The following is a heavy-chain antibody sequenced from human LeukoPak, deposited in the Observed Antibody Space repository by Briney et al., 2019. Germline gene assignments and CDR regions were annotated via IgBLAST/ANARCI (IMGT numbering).Heavy chain of an antibody. D-gene: IGHD3-22*01. CDR2: ISSSSNTI. Sequence: GGSLRLSCVVSGFTFSSYGINWVRQAPGKGLEWISYISSSSNTIRYADSVKGRFTISRDNAKKSLYLQLNSLRAEDTAVYYCAKDWRRYYDSSGYPVYFDYWGQGTLVTVSS. CDR1: GFTFSSYG. J-gene: IGHJ4*02. CDR3: AKDWRRYYDSSGYPVYFDY. V-gene: IGHV3-48*01.